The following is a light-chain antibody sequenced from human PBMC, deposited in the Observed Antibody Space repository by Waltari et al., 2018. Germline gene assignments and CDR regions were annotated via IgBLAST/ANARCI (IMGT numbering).Light chain of an antibody. V-gene: IGLV1-44*01. J-gene: IGLJ3*02. Sequence: QSVLTQPPSASGTPGPRVTLPCPGSSSNIGSNTVNWYQQLPGTAPKLLIYSNNQRPSGVPDRFSGSKSGTSASLAISGLQSEDEADYYCAAWDDSLNGWVFGGGTKLTVL. CDR2: SNN. CDR3: AAWDDSLNGWV. CDR1: SSNIGSNT.